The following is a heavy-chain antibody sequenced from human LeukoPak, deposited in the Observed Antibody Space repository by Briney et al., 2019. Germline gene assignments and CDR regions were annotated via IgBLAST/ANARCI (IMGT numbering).Heavy chain of an antibody. J-gene: IGHJ4*02. Sequence: GSLRLSCVASGVTFDSYVMIWVRQAPGKGLEWVSAIGGSGGATYYADSVKGRLTISRDNSKNTLYLQMNSLRAENTAVYFCAKHPRSTWYYFDYWGQGTLVTVSS. D-gene: IGHD6-13*01. V-gene: IGHV3-23*01. CDR3: AKHPRSTWYYFDY. CDR2: IGGSGGAT. CDR1: GVTFDSYV.